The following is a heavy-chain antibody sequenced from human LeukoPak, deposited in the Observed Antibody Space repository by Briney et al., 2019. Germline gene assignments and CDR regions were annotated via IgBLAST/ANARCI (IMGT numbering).Heavy chain of an antibody. Sequence: PGGSLRLSCAVSGITLSNYGMSWVRQAPGKGLEWVAGIGDSGGRTNYADSVKGRFTISRDNPKNTPYLQMNSLRAEDTAVYFCAKRGVVIRVILVGFHKEAYYFDSWGQGALVTVSS. CDR3: AKRGVVIRVILVGFHKEAYYFDS. CDR1: GITLSNYG. CDR2: IGDSGGRT. D-gene: IGHD3-22*01. V-gene: IGHV3-23*01. J-gene: IGHJ4*02.